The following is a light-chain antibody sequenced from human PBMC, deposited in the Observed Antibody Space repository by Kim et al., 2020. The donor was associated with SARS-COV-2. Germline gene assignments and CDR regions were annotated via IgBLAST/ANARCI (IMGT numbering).Light chain of an antibody. CDR2: GNS. V-gene: IGLV1-40*01. CDR3: QSYDSGLRGSVI. Sequence: VNTTWTWSQSNNGAGFYVAWYQHLPTTAPRLLLYGNSNRPSGVPDRFSGSKSGTSASLDITGLQIEDEAHYYCQSYDSGLRGSVIFGGGTQLTVL. CDR1: QSNNGAGFY. J-gene: IGLJ2*01.